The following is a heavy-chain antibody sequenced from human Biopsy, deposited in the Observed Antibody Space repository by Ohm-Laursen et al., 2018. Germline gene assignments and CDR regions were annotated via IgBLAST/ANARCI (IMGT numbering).Heavy chain of an antibody. D-gene: IGHD3/OR15-3a*01. Sequence: SLRLSCAASGFIFSTYTMNWVRQAPGEGLEWASSISSRSSDIYYADSVKGRFTISRDNAKNSLSLQMDSLRADDTGVYYCARTPPYLGYDFWSGYFPYYFDLWGQRTLVTVSS. V-gene: IGHV3-21*04. J-gene: IGHJ4*02. CDR2: ISSRSSDI. CDR1: GFIFSTYT. CDR3: ARTPPYLGYDFWSGYFPYYFDL.